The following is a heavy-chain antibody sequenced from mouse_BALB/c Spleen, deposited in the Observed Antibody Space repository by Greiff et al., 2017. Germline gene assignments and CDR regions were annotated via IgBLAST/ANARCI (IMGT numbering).Heavy chain of an antibody. CDR1: GFNIKDTY. Sequence: EVQLQQSGAELVKPGASVKLSCTASGFNIKDTYMHWVKQRPEQGLEWIGRIDPANGNTKYDPKFQGKATITADTSSNTAYLQLSSLTSEDTAVYYCARSFITTVVNYAMDYWGQGTSVTVSS. D-gene: IGHD1-1*01. V-gene: IGHV14-3*02. CDR2: IDPANGNT. J-gene: IGHJ4*01. CDR3: ARSFITTVVNYAMDY.